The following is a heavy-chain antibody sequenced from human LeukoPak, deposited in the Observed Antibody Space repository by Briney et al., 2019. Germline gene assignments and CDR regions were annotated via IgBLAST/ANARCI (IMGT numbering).Heavy chain of an antibody. CDR3: ARARSGKNYYSGMDV. Sequence: SETLSLTCIVSGGSISSYYWSWIRQPPGKGLEWIGYIYYSGSTNYNPSLKSRVTISVDTSKNQFSLKLSSVTAADTAVYYCARARSGKNYYSGMDVWGQGTTVTVSS. CDR2: IYYSGST. J-gene: IGHJ6*02. D-gene: IGHD1-26*01. V-gene: IGHV4-59*01. CDR1: GGSISSYY.